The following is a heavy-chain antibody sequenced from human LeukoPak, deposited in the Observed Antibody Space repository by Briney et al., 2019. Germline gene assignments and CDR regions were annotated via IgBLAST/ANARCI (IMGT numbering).Heavy chain of an antibody. CDR3: ASWYSSSFLPPFDY. CDR1: GFTFSSYA. D-gene: IGHD6-6*01. J-gene: IGHJ4*02. V-gene: IGHV3-7*03. CDR2: IKQDGSEK. Sequence: GGSLRLSCAASGFTFSSYAMSWVRQAPGKGLEWVANIKQDGSEKYYVDSVKGRFTISRDNAKNSLYLQMNSLRAEDTALYYCASWYSSSFLPPFDYWGQGTLVTVSS.